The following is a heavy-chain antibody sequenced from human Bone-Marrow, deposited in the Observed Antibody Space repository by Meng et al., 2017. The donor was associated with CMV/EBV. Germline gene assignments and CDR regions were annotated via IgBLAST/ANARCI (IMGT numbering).Heavy chain of an antibody. CDR3: ARADCSSTSCPRVYYYYGMDV. V-gene: IGHV3-48*04. D-gene: IGHD2-2*01. Sequence: GGSLRLSCAASGLTFSSYSMNWVRQAPGKGLEWVSYISSSSSTIYYADSVKGRFTISRDNAKNSLYLQMNSLRAEDTAVYYCARADCSSTSCPRVYYYYGMDVWGQGTTVTVSS. J-gene: IGHJ6*02. CDR1: GLTFSSYS. CDR2: ISSSSSTI.